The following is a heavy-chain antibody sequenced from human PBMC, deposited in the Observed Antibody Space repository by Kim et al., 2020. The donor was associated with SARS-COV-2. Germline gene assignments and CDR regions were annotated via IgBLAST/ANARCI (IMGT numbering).Heavy chain of an antibody. CDR3: ATLVATAPNDFDS. D-gene: IGHD5-12*01. V-gene: IGHV3-30*04. CDR1: GFTFSSYA. J-gene: IGHJ4*02. Sequence: GGSLRLSCAASGFTFSSYAMHWVRQAPGKGLEWVSVISYDGSNKYYADSVKGRFTISRDNSKNTLYLQMNSLRAEDTAVYYCATLVATAPNDFDSWGQGT. CDR2: ISYDGSNK.